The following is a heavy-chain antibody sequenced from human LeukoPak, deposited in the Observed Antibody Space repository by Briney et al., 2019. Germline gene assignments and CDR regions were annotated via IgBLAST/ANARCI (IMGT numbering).Heavy chain of an antibody. J-gene: IGHJ3*02. CDR2: IIPIFGTA. CDR1: GGTFSSYA. V-gene: IGHV1-69*05. D-gene: IGHD3-16*01. CDR3: ARSRGSLDAFDI. Sequence: GASVKFSCKASGGTFSSYAISWVRQAPGQGLEWMGGIIPIFGTANYAQKFQGRVTITTDESTSTAYMELSSLRSEDTAVYYCARSRGSLDAFDIWGQGTMVTVSS.